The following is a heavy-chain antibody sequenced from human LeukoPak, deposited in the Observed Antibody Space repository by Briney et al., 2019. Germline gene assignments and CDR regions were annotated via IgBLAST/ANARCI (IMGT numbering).Heavy chain of an antibody. CDR2: IYYSGST. Sequence: SETLSLTCTVSGGSISSYYWSWIRQPPGKGLEWIGYIYYSGSTNYNPSLKSRVTISVDTSKNQFSLKLSSVTAADTAVYYCARDCSGGSCYSVVEGHNWAFDIWGQGTMVTVSS. D-gene: IGHD2-15*01. CDR3: ARDCSGGSCYSVVEGHNWAFDI. CDR1: GGSISSYY. V-gene: IGHV4-59*01. J-gene: IGHJ3*02.